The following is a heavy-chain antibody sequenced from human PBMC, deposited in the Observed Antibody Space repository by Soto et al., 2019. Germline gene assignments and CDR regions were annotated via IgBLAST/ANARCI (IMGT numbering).Heavy chain of an antibody. CDR3: ARSEATVLDN. D-gene: IGHD4-17*01. CDR2: AHHSGRT. CDR1: GGSMSSSNW. V-gene: IGHV4-4*02. Sequence: SETLSLTCTVSGGSMSSSNWWNWVRQPPGKGLEWIGEAHHSGRTNYNPPLKSRVTISVDKSKNHFSLKLSSVTAADTAVYYCARSEATVLDNWGQGTLVTVSS. J-gene: IGHJ4*02.